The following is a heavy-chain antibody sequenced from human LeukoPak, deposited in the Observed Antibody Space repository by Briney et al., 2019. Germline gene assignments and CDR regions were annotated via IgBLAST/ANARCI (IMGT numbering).Heavy chain of an antibody. Sequence: PGGSLRLSCAASGFNFSSHAMSWVRQAPGKGLEWVSAISDSGRDTSYAGSVKGRFTISRDNSKNTLYLQMNCLRADDTAVYYCAKDPIGIGPAFDIWGQGTMATVSS. CDR3: AKDPIGIGPAFDI. V-gene: IGHV3-23*01. CDR2: ISDSGRDT. D-gene: IGHD1-26*01. CDR1: GFNFSSHA. J-gene: IGHJ3*02.